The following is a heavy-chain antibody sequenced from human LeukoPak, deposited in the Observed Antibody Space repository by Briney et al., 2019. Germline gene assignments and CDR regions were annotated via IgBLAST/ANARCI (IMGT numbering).Heavy chain of an antibody. Sequence: SETLSLTCTVSGGSISSSGYYWSWIRQHPGKGLEWIGYIYYSGSTYYNPSLKSRVTISVDTSKNQFSLELSSVTAADTAVYYCATLKTTPVSDAFDIWGQGTMVTVSS. CDR3: ATLKTTPVSDAFDI. CDR1: GGSISSSGYY. V-gene: IGHV4-31*03. J-gene: IGHJ3*02. CDR2: IYYSGST. D-gene: IGHD1-7*01.